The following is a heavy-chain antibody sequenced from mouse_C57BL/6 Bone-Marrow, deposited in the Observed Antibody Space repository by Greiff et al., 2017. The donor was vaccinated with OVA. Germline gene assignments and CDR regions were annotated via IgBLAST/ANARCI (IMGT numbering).Heavy chain of an antibody. D-gene: IGHD2-4*01. CDR2: IYPGSGST. Sequence: VQLQQPGAELVKPGASVKMSCKASGYTFTSYWITWVKQRPGQGLEWIGDIYPGSGSTNYNEKFKSKATLTVDTSSSTAYMQLSSLTSEDSAVYYCARYSLYDYDFDYWGQGTTLTVSS. V-gene: IGHV1-55*01. CDR1: GYTFTSYW. CDR3: ARYSLYDYDFDY. J-gene: IGHJ2*01.